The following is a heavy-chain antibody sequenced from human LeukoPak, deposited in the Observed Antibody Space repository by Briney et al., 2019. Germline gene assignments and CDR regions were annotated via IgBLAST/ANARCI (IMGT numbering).Heavy chain of an antibody. CDR2: ISGSGGST. Sequence: PGGSLRLSCAASGFTFSSYAMSWVRQAPGKGLEWVSAISGSGGSTYYADSVKGRFTISRDNSKNSLYLQMNSLRAEDTAVYYCARVTKRGGYSYGWEDYWGQGTLVTVSS. V-gene: IGHV3-23*01. J-gene: IGHJ4*02. D-gene: IGHD5-18*01. CDR3: ARVTKRGGYSYGWEDY. CDR1: GFTFSSYA.